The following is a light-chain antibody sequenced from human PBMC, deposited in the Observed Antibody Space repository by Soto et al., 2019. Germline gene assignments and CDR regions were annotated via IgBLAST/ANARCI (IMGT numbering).Light chain of an antibody. V-gene: IGKV3-20*01. J-gene: IGKJ1*01. CDR2: GAS. CDR1: QSVSSSY. CDR3: HQYVSSWT. Sequence: EIVLTQSPGTLSSSGGERATLSCRASQSVSSSYLAWYQQKPGQAPRLLIYGASSRATGIPDRFSGSGSGTDFTLTISRLEPEDFAVYYCHQYVSSWTFGQGTKVDIK.